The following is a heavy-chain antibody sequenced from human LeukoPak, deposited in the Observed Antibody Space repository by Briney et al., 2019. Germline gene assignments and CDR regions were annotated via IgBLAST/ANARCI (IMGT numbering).Heavy chain of an antibody. V-gene: IGHV1-8*01. CDR3: ARPAGYQLPKEMYLYY. Sequence: ASVKVSCKASGYTFTSYDINWVRQATGQGLEWMGWMNPNSGNTGYAQKFQGRVTMTRNTSISTAYMELSSLGSEDTAVYYCARPAGYQLPKEMYLYYWGQGTLVTVSS. CDR1: GYTFTSYD. CDR2: MNPNSGNT. J-gene: IGHJ4*02. D-gene: IGHD2-2*01.